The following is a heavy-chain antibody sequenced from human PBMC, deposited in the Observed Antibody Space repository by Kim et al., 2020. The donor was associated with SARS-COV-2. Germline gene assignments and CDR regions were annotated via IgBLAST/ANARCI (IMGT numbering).Heavy chain of an antibody. CDR2: INAGNGNT. D-gene: IGHD3-3*01. V-gene: IGHV1-3*01. Sequence: ASVKVSCKASGYTFTSYAMHWVRQAPGQRLEWMGWINAGNGNTKYSQKFQGRVTITRDTSASTAYMELRSLRSEDTAADYCARLGSGYWGQGTLVTVSS. CDR3: ARLGSGY. J-gene: IGHJ4*02. CDR1: GYTFTSYA.